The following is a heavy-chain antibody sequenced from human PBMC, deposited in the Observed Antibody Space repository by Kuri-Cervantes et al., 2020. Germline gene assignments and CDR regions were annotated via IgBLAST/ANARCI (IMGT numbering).Heavy chain of an antibody. Sequence: GGSLRLSCAASGFTFDDYAMHWVRQAPGKGLEWASGISWNSGSIGYADSVKGRFTISRDNAKNSLYLQMNSLRAEDTALYYCAKGLVVRGVIDYYYGMDVWGQGTTVTVSS. J-gene: IGHJ6*02. CDR3: AKGLVVRGVIDYYYGMDV. D-gene: IGHD3-10*01. V-gene: IGHV3-9*01. CDR2: ISWNSGSI. CDR1: GFTFDDYA.